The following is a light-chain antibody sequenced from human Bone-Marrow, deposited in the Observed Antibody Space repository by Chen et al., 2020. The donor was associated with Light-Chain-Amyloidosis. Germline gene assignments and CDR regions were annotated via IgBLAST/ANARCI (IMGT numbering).Light chain of an antibody. V-gene: IGLV2-14*03. J-gene: IGLJ1*01. Sequence: QSALTQPASVSGSPGQSITISCTGTSSDVGGYNHVSWYQQHPGKAPKLMIYDVSNRPSGVSNRFSGSKSGNTASLTISGLQAEDEADYYCSSYTSSSSYVFGPGTKVTVL. CDR3: SSYTSSSSYV. CDR1: SSDVGGYNH. CDR2: DVS.